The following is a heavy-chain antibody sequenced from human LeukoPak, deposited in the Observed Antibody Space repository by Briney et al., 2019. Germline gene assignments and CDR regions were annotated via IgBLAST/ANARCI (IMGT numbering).Heavy chain of an antibody. V-gene: IGHV4-39*01. CDR1: GGSISSSNYY. D-gene: IGHD3-10*01. CDR3: TRHFGSGRDDY. J-gene: IGHJ4*02. CDR2: IHYSGST. Sequence: SETLSLTCTVSGGSISSSNYYWGWIRQPPGKGLEWIGSIHYSGSTYYNPSLKSRVTVSVDTSKNQFTVNLSSVTAADTAVYYCTRHFGSGRDDYWGQGTLVSVSS.